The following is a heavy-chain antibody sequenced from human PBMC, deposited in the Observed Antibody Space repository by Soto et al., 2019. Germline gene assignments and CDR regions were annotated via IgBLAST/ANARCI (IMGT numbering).Heavy chain of an antibody. V-gene: IGHV1-58*01. CDR3: AADPLYDSYNSLGDP. D-gene: IGHD3-3*01. Sequence: GASVKVSCKASGFTFTSSAVQWVRQARGQRLEWIGWIVVGSGNTNYAQKFQERVTITRDMSTSTAYMELSSLRSEDTAVYYCAADPLYDSYNSLGDPWGQGTLVTVSS. CDR1: GFTFTSSA. J-gene: IGHJ5*02. CDR2: IVVGSGNT.